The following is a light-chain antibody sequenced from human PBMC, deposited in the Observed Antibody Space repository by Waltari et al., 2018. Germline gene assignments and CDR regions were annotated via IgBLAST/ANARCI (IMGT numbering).Light chain of an antibody. CDR1: QSLLYSSNNKTS. CDR3: QQYYTTPLT. J-gene: IGKJ1*01. Sequence: DIVMTQSPDSLAVSLGERAPINCKSSQSLLYSSNNKTSLTRYQQKPGQPPKLLLYGAATRGSGVPDRFSGSGSGTDFTLTISSLQAEDVAVYYCQQYYTTPLTFGQGTKVEIK. CDR2: GAA. V-gene: IGKV4-1*01.